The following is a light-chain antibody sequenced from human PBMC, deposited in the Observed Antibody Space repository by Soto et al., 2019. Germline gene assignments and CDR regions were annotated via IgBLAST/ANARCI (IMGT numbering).Light chain of an antibody. CDR1: SSDVGGYNY. CDR3: SSYAGSNNLGV. J-gene: IGLJ1*01. CDR2: EVS. V-gene: IGLV2-8*01. Sequence: QSVLTQPPSASGSPGQSVTISCTGTSSDVGGYNYVSWYQQHPGKAPKLMIYEVSKRPSRVPDRFSGSKSGNTASLTVSGLQAEDEADYYCSSYAGSNNLGVFGTGTKGTVL.